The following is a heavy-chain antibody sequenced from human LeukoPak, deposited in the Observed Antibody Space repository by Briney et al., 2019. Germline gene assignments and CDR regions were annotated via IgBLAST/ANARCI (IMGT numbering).Heavy chain of an antibody. CDR3: AKSEWLVNYFDY. J-gene: IGHJ4*02. CDR2: ISGSGGST. Sequence: PGGSLRLSCVVSGFTFSSYAMSWVRQAPGKGLEWVSAISGSGGSTYYADSVKGRFTISRDNSKNTLYLQMNSLRAEDTAVYYCAKSEWLVNYFDYWGQGTLVTVSS. D-gene: IGHD6-19*01. V-gene: IGHV3-23*01. CDR1: GFTFSSYA.